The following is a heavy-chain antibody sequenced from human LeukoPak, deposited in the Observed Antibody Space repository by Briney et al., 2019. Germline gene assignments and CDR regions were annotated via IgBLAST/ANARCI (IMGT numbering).Heavy chain of an antibody. CDR1: GFTFSSYS. D-gene: IGHD3-22*01. V-gene: IGHV3-48*01. J-gene: IGHJ4*02. CDR2: IRSSSATI. Sequence: GGSLRLSCAASGFTFSSYSMNWVRQAPGKGLEWISYIRSSSATIYYADSVKGRFTISRDNGKNSLYLQMNSLRSEDTAVYYCARRLPYFYDSSGYYVDYWGQGTLVTVSS. CDR3: ARRLPYFYDSSGYYVDY.